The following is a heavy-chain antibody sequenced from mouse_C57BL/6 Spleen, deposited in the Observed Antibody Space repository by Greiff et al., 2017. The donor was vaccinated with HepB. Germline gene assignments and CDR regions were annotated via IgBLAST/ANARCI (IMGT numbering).Heavy chain of an antibody. CDR2: INPNNGGT. V-gene: IGHV1-26*01. J-gene: IGHJ2*01. CDR3: AREDYYGSSYGN. D-gene: IGHD1-1*01. CDR1: GYTFTDYY. Sequence: EVQLQQSGPELVKPGASVKISCKASGYTFTDYYMNWVKQSHGKSLEWIGDINPNNGGTSYSQKFKGKATLTVDKSSSTAYMELRSLTSEDSAVYYCAREDYYGSSYGNWGQGTTLTVSS.